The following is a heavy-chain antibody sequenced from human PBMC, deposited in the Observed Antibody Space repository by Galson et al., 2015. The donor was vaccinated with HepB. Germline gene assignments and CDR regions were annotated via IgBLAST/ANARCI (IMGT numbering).Heavy chain of an antibody. D-gene: IGHD3-22*01. J-gene: IGHJ4*02. V-gene: IGHV3-23*01. CDR2: ISASGGRT. Sequence: SLRLSCAASGFSFSSDVMSWVRQAPRKGLDWVSSISASGGRTYYGDSVKGRFTISRDNSKNTLYLQMNRLRPEDTAVYYCAKTADGETSGYYDDHWGQGTLVTVSA. CDR1: GFSFSSDV. CDR3: AKTADGETSGYYDDH.